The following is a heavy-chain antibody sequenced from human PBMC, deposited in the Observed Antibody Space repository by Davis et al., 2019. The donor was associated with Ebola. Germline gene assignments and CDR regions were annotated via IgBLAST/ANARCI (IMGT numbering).Heavy chain of an antibody. Sequence: GESLKISCAASGFTVSSNYMSWVRQAPGKGLEWVSVIYSGGSTYYADSVKGRFTISRHNSKNTLYLQMNSLRAEDTAVYYCARVGMDFWSGYRYTESYYFDYWGQGTLVTVSS. CDR1: GFTVSSNY. CDR3: ARVGMDFWSGYRYTESYYFDY. CDR2: IYSGGST. D-gene: IGHD3-3*01. V-gene: IGHV3-53*04. J-gene: IGHJ4*02.